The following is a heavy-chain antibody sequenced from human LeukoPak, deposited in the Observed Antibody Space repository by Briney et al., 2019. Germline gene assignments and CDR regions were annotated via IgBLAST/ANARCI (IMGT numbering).Heavy chain of an antibody. V-gene: IGHV3-7*01. CDR2: IKEDGSVI. CDR3: ARGSGRQQLEQNY. CDR1: GFTFSIYW. Sequence: GGSLRLSCVASGFTFSIYWMSWVRQAPGRGPEWLAIIKEDGSVIWDVESVRGRFTISRDNAENSVYLEMNSLRAEDTAVYYCARGSGRQQLEQNYWGQGNLVTVSS. D-gene: IGHD6-13*01. J-gene: IGHJ4*02.